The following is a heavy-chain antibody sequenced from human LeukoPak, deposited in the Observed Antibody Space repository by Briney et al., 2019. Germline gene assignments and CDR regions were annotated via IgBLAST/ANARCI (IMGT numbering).Heavy chain of an antibody. V-gene: IGHV1-69*13. CDR1: GGTFTSYA. CDR2: IIPIFGTA. D-gene: IGHD4-17*01. CDR3: AREKDYGDYAVDAFDI. J-gene: IGHJ3*02. Sequence: GASVKVSCKASGGTFTSYAISWVRQAPGQGLEWMRGIIPIFGTANYAQKFQGRVTITADESTSTAYMELSSLRSEGTAVYYCAREKDYGDYAVDAFDIWGQGTMVTVSS.